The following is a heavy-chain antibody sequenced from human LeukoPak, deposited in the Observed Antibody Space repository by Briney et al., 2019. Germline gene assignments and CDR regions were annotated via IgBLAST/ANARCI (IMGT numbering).Heavy chain of an antibody. CDR2: MNPNSGNT. J-gene: IGHJ4*02. Sequence: ASVKVSCKASGYTFITYDINWVRQAPGQGLEWMGWMNPNSGNTGYAQKFQGRVTMTRDTSISTAYMELSSLRSEDTAVYYCARGDWAPEYWSQGTLVTVSS. D-gene: IGHD3-9*01. V-gene: IGHV1-8*01. CDR1: GYTFITYD. CDR3: ARGDWAPEY.